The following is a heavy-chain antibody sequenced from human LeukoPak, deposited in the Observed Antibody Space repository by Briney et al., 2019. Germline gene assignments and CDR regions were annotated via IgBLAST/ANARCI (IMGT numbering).Heavy chain of an antibody. V-gene: IGHV4-59*01. CDR2: IYYTGTT. D-gene: IGHD4/OR15-4a*01. J-gene: IGHJ4*02. Sequence: PSETLSLTCTVSGGSISNYFWSWIRQPPGKGLEWIGYIYYTGTTNYNPSLRSRVTISVDTSKSQFSLKLSSVTAADTAVYYCARASTMVTLLDYWGQGTLVTVSS. CDR3: ARASTMVTLLDY. CDR1: GGSISNYF.